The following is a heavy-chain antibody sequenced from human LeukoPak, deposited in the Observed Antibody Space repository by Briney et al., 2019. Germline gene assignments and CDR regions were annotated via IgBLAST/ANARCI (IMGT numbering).Heavy chain of an antibody. D-gene: IGHD3-9*01. Sequence: ASVKVSCKASGYMFSTYAMHWVRQAPGQRLEYMGWVNAGNGNTKYSQKFQGRIAITRDTSASTAYMELSSLRSEDTAVYYCAREHDILTAYGMDVWGQGTTVTVSS. CDR2: VNAGNGNT. CDR3: AREHDILTAYGMDV. CDR1: GYMFSTYA. J-gene: IGHJ6*02. V-gene: IGHV1-3*01.